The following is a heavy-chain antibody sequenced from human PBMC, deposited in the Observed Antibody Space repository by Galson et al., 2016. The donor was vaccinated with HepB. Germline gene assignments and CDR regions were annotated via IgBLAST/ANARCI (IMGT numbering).Heavy chain of an antibody. D-gene: IGHD1-1*01. V-gene: IGHV3-33*01. CDR2: IWYDGSND. CDR1: GFTFSSYG. Sequence: SLRLSCAASGFTFSSYGMHWVRQAPGKGLEWMAVIWYDGSNDYYVDSVKGRFTISRDNSKNTLFLQMNSLRAEDTAVYYCVRDGKPYMHHHGMDVWGQGTTVTVSS. CDR3: VRDGKPYMHHHGMDV. J-gene: IGHJ6*02.